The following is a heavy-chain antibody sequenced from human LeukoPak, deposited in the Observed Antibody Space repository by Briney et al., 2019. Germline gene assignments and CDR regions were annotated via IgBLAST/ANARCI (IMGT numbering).Heavy chain of an antibody. CDR3: ARDVEGRWLQSPNFDY. Sequence: ASVKVSCKASGYTFTSCAISWVRQAPGQGLEWTGWISAYNGNTNYAQKLQGRVTITRNTSISTAYMELSSLRSEDTAVYYCARDVEGRWLQSPNFDYWGQGTLVTVSS. V-gene: IGHV1-18*01. D-gene: IGHD5-24*01. J-gene: IGHJ4*02. CDR2: ISAYNGNT. CDR1: GYTFTSCA.